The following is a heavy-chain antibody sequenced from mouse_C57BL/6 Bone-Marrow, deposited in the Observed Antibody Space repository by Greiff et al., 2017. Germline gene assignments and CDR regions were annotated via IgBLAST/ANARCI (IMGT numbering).Heavy chain of an antibody. Sequence: DVKLQQSGAELVRPGASVKLSCTASGFNIKDDYMHWVKQRPEQGLEWIGWIDPENGDTEYASKFQGKATITADTSSNTAYLQLSSLTSEDTAVYYCTTSHWYFDVWGTGTTVTVSS. CDR1: GFNIKDDY. V-gene: IGHV14-4*01. CDR2: IDPENGDT. CDR3: TTSHWYFDV. J-gene: IGHJ1*03.